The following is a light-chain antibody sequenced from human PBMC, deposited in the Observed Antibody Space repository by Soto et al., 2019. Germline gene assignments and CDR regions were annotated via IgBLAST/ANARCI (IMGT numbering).Light chain of an antibody. V-gene: IGLV1-51*01. Sequence: QSVLTQPPSVSAAPGQKVTISCSGSSSNIESHYVSWYQQLPGTAPKLLIYDNDKRPSGIPDRFSGSKSGTSATLGITGLQTGDEADYYCGTWDNSLSAGVFGGGTKVTVL. J-gene: IGLJ2*01. CDR3: GTWDNSLSAGV. CDR2: DND. CDR1: SSNIESHY.